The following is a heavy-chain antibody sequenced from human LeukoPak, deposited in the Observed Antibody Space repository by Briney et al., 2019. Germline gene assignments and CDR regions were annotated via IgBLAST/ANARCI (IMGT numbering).Heavy chain of an antibody. CDR2: ISGSGGST. Sequence: GGSLRLSCAASGFTFSSYGMSWVRQAPGKGLEWVSAISGSGGSTYYADSVKGRFTISRDNAKNSLYLQMNSLRAEDTALYFCARDATTEAGTVHMDVWGKGTTVTISS. CDR1: GFTFSSYG. CDR3: ARDATTEAGTVHMDV. D-gene: IGHD6-13*01. J-gene: IGHJ6*03. V-gene: IGHV3-23*01.